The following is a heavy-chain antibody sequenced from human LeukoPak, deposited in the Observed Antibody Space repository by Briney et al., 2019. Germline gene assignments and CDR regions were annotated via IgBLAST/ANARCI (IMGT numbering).Heavy chain of an antibody. V-gene: IGHV3-23*01. J-gene: IGHJ4*02. CDR3: AKYCSGATCSGY. D-gene: IGHD2-15*01. Sequence: PGGSLRLSCAASGFTFSSNSMCWVLQAPGKGPEWVSGIKESGDITYYADSVKGRFTISRDNSKNTLYLQMNSLRAEDTAKYYCAKYCSGATCSGYWGQGTLVTVPS. CDR1: GFTFSSNS. CDR2: IKESGDIT.